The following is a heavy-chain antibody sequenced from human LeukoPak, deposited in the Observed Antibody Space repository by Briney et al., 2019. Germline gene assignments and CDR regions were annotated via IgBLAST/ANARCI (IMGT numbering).Heavy chain of an antibody. J-gene: IGHJ4*02. CDR2: ISYDGSNK. CDR3: AKVSSVAALVLDY. V-gene: IGHV3-30*04. Sequence: GGSLRLSCAASGFTFSSYAMHWVRQAPGKGLEWVAVISYDGSNKYYADSVKGRFTISRDNSKNTLYLQMNSLRAEDTAVYYCAKVSSVAALVLDYWGQGTLVTVSS. CDR1: GFTFSSYA. D-gene: IGHD6-19*01.